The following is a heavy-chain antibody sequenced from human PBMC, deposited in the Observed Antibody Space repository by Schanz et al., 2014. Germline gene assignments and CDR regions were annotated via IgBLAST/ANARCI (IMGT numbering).Heavy chain of an antibody. Sequence: EVQLVESGGELIQPGGSLRLSCEASGFTFSRYWMHWVRQAPGKGLVWVSRTSNDGSFTTFADSVKGRFTISRDNSKNTLYLQMNSLRTEDTAVYFCAKSYDTSGYSGFDYWGQGTLVTVSS. CDR1: GFTFSRYW. CDR2: TSNDGSFT. J-gene: IGHJ4*02. V-gene: IGHV3-74*01. D-gene: IGHD3-22*01. CDR3: AKSYDTSGYSGFDY.